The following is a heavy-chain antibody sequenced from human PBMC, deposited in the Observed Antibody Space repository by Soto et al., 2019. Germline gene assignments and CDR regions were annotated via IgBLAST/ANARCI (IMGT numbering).Heavy chain of an antibody. CDR1: GYTFTNYY. Sequence: ASVKVSCKASGYTFTNYYIHWVRQAPGQGPERMGIINPGDGRTTYTQNFQGRVTMIRDTSTSTVYMELSSLRSEDTAVYYCARVSGSYWPFDHWGQGTLVTVSS. V-gene: IGHV1-46*01. J-gene: IGHJ4*02. D-gene: IGHD1-26*01. CDR3: ARVSGSYWPFDH. CDR2: INPGDGRT.